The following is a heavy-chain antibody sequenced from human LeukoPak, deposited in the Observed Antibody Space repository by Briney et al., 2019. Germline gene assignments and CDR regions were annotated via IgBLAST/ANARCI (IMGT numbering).Heavy chain of an antibody. CDR3: TTGDMYYYYY. D-gene: IGHD2/OR15-2a*01. CDR2: VKSRSSGGTT. CDR1: GSTFRNLW. J-gene: IGHJ4*02. V-gene: IGHV3-15*01. Sequence: GGSLRLSCAASGSTFRNLWMNWVRQAPGKGLEWVCRVKSRSSGGTTDYAAPVKDRFTISRDDSKDTFYLEMSSLKIEDTAVYYCTTGDMYYYYYWGQGTLVTVSS.